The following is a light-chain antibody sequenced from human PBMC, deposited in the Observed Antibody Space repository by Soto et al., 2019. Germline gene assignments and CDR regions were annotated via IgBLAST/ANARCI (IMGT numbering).Light chain of an antibody. V-gene: IGKV1-17*01. CDR2: TAS. J-gene: IGKJ1*01. CDR1: QVMRNA. CDR3: LQHDSYPWT. Sequence: DIPMTQSPSSLSASVGDRVTITCRASQVMRNALGWYQQRPGQAPKRLIYTASSFQGGVPSRFSGSGSGTQCTLTISSLQPEDFSTYYCLQHDSYPWTFGPGTKVDIK.